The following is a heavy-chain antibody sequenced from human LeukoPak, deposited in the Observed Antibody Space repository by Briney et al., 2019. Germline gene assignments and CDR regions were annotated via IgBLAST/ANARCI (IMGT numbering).Heavy chain of an antibody. J-gene: IGHJ4*02. D-gene: IGHD3-22*01. CDR3: AKDSHDSSGAHFDY. V-gene: IGHV3-23*01. Sequence: GGSLRLSCAASGFTFSSYAMSWVRQAPGKGLEWVSAISGSGGSTYYADSVKGRFTIYRDNSKNTLYLQMSSLRAEDTAVYYCAKDSHDSSGAHFDYWGQGTLVTVSS. CDR2: ISGSGGST. CDR1: GFTFSSYA.